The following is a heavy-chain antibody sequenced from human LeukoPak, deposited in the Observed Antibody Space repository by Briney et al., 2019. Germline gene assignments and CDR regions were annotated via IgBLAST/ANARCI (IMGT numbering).Heavy chain of an antibody. CDR2: ISSSSSYI. V-gene: IGHV3-21*01. J-gene: IGHJ4*02. CDR1: GFTFSSYS. D-gene: IGHD3-22*01. Sequence: GGSLRLSCAASGFTFSSYSMNWVRQAPGKGLEWVSSISSSSSYIYYADSLKGRLTIFRDNAKKSLYLQMNSLRPDDTALYYCARALADSRGYYLGFDYWGQGTLVTVSS. CDR3: ARALADSRGYYLGFDY.